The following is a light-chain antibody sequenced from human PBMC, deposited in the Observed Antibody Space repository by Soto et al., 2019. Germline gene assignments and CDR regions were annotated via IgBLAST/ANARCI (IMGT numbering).Light chain of an antibody. Sequence: DIQMTQSPSTLSASVGDRVTITCRASQSITTWLAWYQQKPGKAPKLLIYKAINLQSGVPSRFSGSGSGTGFTLTISSLQPDDFGTYYCQRYNDYQYVFGQGTKLDMK. J-gene: IGKJ2*01. V-gene: IGKV1-5*03. CDR2: KAI. CDR1: QSITTW. CDR3: QRYNDYQYV.